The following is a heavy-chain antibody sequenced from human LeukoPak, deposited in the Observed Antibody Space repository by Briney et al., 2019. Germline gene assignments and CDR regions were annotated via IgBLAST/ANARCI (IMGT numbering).Heavy chain of an antibody. CDR3: ARHPPQYCSGTSCYDY. Sequence: PSETLSLTCAVSGYSISSGYYWGWVRQPPGKGLEWIGTIYHTGSTHYNPSLNSRVTISVETSKNQFSLKMSSVTAADTAVYYCARHPPQYCSGTSCYDYWGQGTLVTVSS. J-gene: IGHJ4*02. CDR1: GYSISSGYY. D-gene: IGHD2-2*01. CDR2: IYHTGST. V-gene: IGHV4-38-2*01.